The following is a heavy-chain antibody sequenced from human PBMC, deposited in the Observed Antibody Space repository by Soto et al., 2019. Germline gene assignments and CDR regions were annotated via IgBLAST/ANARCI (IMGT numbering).Heavy chain of an antibody. CDR2: IYYSGST. J-gene: IGHJ4*02. CDR1: GGSISSGDYY. CDR3: ARVGGFGATTIDY. Sequence: QVQLQESGPGLVKPSQTLSLTCTVSGGSISSGDYYWSWIRQPPGKGLEWIGYIYYSGSTYYNPSLKSRVTISVHTSKNQFSLKLSSVTAADTAVYSCARVGGFGATTIDYWGQGTLVTVSS. V-gene: IGHV4-30-4*01. D-gene: IGHD3-10*01.